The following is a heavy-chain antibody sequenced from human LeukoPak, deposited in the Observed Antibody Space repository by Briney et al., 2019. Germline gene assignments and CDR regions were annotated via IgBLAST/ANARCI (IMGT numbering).Heavy chain of an antibody. V-gene: IGHV3-15*01. Sequence: GGSLRLSCAVSGLTFTNAWMSWVRQAPGKGLEWVGRIKSNTDGGTSDYAAPAKGRFTISRDDSRKTLYLQMNTLQTEDTAVYYCTTDPRLVLTAYRDYWGQGALVTVSS. CDR3: TTDPRLVLTAYRDY. CDR2: IKSNTDGGTS. CDR1: GLTFTNAW. D-gene: IGHD3-9*01. J-gene: IGHJ4*02.